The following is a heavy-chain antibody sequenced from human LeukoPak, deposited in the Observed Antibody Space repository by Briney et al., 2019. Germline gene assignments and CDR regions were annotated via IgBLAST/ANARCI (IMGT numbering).Heavy chain of an antibody. V-gene: IGHV3-21*01. CDR1: GFTFSSYS. J-gene: IGHJ6*03. CDR2: ISSSSSYI. D-gene: IGHD2-15*01. CDR3: ARDQPEVVAATYYYYYYMDV. Sequence: GGSLRLSCAASGFTFSSYSMNWVRQAPGKGLEWVSSISSSSSYIYYADSVKGRFTISRDNAKNSLYLQMNSLRAEDTAVYYCARDQPEVVAATYYYYYYMDVWGKGTTVTVSS.